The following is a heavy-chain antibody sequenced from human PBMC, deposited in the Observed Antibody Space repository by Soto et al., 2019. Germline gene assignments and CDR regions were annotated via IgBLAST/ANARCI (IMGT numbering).Heavy chain of an antibody. J-gene: IGHJ4*02. CDR3: ARGTYCSGGSCSWRENDS. D-gene: IGHD2-15*01. Sequence: QVQLVQSGAEVKKPGASVKVSCKASGYTFTNYDICWVRQATGQGLEWMGWMNTNSGRTGYAQKFQGRVTMTRDTSISTAYMELSSLRSEDTAVYYCARGTYCSGGSCSWRENDSWGQGTLVTVSS. CDR2: MNTNSGRT. V-gene: IGHV1-8*01. CDR1: GYTFTNYD.